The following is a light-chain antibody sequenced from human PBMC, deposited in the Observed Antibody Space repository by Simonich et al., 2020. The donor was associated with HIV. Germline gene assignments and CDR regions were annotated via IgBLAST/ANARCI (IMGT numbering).Light chain of an antibody. V-gene: IGLV2-14*01. Sequence: QSALTQPASVSGSPGQSITISCTGTTSDVGDYNYVSWYQQHPGTAPKLMIFDVTRRPSGVSNRFSGPKSGNTASLTISGLQAEDEADYYCSSYTSSLVIFGGGTKLTVL. CDR3: SSYTSSLVI. J-gene: IGLJ2*01. CDR2: DVT. CDR1: TSDVGDYNY.